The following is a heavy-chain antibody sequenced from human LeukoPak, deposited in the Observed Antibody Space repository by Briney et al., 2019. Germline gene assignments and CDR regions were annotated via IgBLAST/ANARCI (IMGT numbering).Heavy chain of an antibody. CDR3: AREALLWFGEFNWFDP. CDR2: INHSGST. J-gene: IGHJ5*02. CDR1: GGSFSGYY. D-gene: IGHD3-10*01. Sequence: PSETLSLTCAVYGGSFSGYYWRWIRQPPGKGLEWIGEINHSGSTNYNPSLKSRVTISVDTSKNQFSLKLSSVTAADTAVYYCAREALLWFGEFNWFDPWGQGTLVTASS. V-gene: IGHV4-34*01.